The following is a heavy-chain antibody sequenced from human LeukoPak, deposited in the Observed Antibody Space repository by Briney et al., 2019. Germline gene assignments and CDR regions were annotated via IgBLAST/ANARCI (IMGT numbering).Heavy chain of an antibody. CDR1: GGSFSGYY. J-gene: IGHJ4*02. V-gene: IGHV4-34*01. CDR3: AGATYYDILTGYSAFDY. Sequence: SETLSLTCAVYGGSFSGYYWSWIRQPPGKGLEWIGEINHSGSTNYNPSLKSRVTISVDTSKKQFSLKLSSVTAADTAVYYCAGATYYDILTGYSAFDYWGQGTLVTVSS. D-gene: IGHD3-9*01. CDR2: INHSGST.